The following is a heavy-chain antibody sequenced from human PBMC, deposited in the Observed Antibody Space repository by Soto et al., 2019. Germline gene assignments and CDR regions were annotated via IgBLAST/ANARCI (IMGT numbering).Heavy chain of an antibody. CDR2: INPSGTTT. V-gene: IGHV1-46*03. J-gene: IGHJ4*02. D-gene: IGHD7-27*01. CDR3: ARAQAWGIHDY. Sequence: QVQLVQSGAEVKKPGASVKISCKASGFTLTSYYIHWVRQAPGQGLEWVGVINPSGTTTAYAQKFQGRVTMTRDTSTSTVYMELFSLRSEDTAVYHCARAQAWGIHDYWGQGTLVTVSS. CDR1: GFTLTSYY.